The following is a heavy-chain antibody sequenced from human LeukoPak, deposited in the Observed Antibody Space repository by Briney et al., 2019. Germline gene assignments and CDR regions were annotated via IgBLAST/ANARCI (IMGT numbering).Heavy chain of an antibody. V-gene: IGHV4-4*07. Sequence: SETLSLACTVSGGSISSYCWTWIRQPAGKGLEWIGRIYPSGSTNYNPSLKSRVTMSVDTSKNQFSLKLSSVTAADTAVYYCARENSGSYREFDYWGQGTLVTVSS. J-gene: IGHJ4*02. D-gene: IGHD1-26*01. CDR2: IYPSGST. CDR1: GGSISSYC. CDR3: ARENSGSYREFDY.